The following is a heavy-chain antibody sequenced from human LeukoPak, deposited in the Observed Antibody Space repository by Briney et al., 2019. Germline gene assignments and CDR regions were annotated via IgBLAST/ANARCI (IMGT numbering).Heavy chain of an antibody. Sequence: GGSLRLSCAASGFTFSTYGMHWVRQAPGKGLEWVAFIRYDGSDIYYADSVKGRFTMSRDNSKNTLYLQMNSLRAEDTAVYYCAMWELLRGAFDIWGQGTVVTVSS. CDR1: GFTFSTYG. D-gene: IGHD1-26*01. V-gene: IGHV3-30*02. CDR3: AMWELLRGAFDI. CDR2: IRYDGSDI. J-gene: IGHJ3*02.